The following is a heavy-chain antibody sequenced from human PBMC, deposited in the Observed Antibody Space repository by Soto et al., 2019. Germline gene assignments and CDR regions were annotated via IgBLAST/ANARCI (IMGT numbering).Heavy chain of an antibody. Sequence: QVQLVESGGGVVQPGRSLRLSCVASGFTFSSYVMHWVRQAPGKGLEWVAIISYDGSNTYYADSVKGRFTISRDNSKNTLYLQMNSLRAEDTSVYYCAKEGGLSGSYYISSSYYFDYWGQGTLVTVSS. CDR3: AKEGGLSGSYYISSSYYFDY. V-gene: IGHV3-30*18. CDR2: ISYDGSNT. CDR1: GFTFSSYV. D-gene: IGHD1-26*01. J-gene: IGHJ4*02.